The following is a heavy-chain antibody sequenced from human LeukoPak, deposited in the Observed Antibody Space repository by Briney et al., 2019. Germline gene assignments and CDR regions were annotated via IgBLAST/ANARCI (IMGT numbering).Heavy chain of an antibody. CDR3: AREGCSSTSCYRYAFDI. CDR1: GGSFSGYY. Sequence: SETLSLTCAVYGGSFSGYYWSWIRQPPGKGLEWIGYIYYSGSTNYNPSLKSRVTISVDTSKNQFSLKLSSVTAADTAVYYCAREGCSSTSCYRYAFDIWGQGTMVTVSS. J-gene: IGHJ3*02. D-gene: IGHD2-2*01. CDR2: IYYSGST. V-gene: IGHV4-59*01.